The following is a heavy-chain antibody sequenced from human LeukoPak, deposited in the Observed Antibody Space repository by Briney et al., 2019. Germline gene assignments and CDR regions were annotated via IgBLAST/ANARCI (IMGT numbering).Heavy chain of an antibody. CDR1: GYTFTGYY. Sequence: ASVKVSCKASGYTFTGYYMHWVRQAPGQGHEWMGWINPNSGGTNYAQKFQGRVTMTRDTSISTAYMELSRLRSDDTAVYYCARRRYSGSYSGQYYFDYWGQGTLVTVSS. CDR3: ARRRYSGSYSGQYYFDY. D-gene: IGHD1-26*01. V-gene: IGHV1-2*02. J-gene: IGHJ4*02. CDR2: INPNSGGT.